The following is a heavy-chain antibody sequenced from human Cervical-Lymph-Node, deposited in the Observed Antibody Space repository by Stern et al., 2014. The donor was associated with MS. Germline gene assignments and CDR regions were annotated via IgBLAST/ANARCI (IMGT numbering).Heavy chain of an antibody. CDR1: GYTFTSYY. CDR3: AKGYCSSTSCYAKDWFDP. CDR2: INPSGGST. J-gene: IGHJ5*02. V-gene: IGHV1-46*03. Sequence: QMQLVXSGAEVKKPGASVKVSCKASGYTFTSYYMHWVRQAPGQGLEWMGIINPSGGSTSYAQKFQGRVTMTRDTSTSTVYMELSSLRSEDTAVYYCAKGYCSSTSCYAKDWFDPWGQGTLVTVSS. D-gene: IGHD2-2*01.